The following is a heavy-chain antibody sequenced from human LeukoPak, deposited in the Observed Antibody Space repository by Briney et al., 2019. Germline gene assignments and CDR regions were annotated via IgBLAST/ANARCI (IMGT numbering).Heavy chain of an antibody. D-gene: IGHD6-19*01. CDR1: GGSISSYF. CDR3: VSTSIAVAGTSFDY. J-gene: IGHJ4*02. V-gene: IGHV4-4*07. CDR2: IYSSGST. Sequence: PSETLSLTCTFSGGSISSYFWSWIRQPAGKGLEWIGRIYSSGSTNYNPSLKSRVTMSMNTSKNQFPLQLSSVTAADTAVYYCVSTSIAVAGTSFDYWGQGTLVTVSS.